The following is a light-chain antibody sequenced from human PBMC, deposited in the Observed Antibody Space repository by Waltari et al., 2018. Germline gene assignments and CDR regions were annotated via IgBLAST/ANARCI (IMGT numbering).Light chain of an antibody. V-gene: IGKV1-39*01. CDR3: QQYNTWPPIT. J-gene: IGKJ5*01. CDR1: QSISSY. Sequence: DIQMTQSPSSLSASVGDRVTITCRASQSISSYLNWYQQKPGKAPELLIYATSSLQSGVPSRFSGSGSGTEFTLTISSLQSDDFAVYYCQQYNTWPPITFGQGTRL. CDR2: ATS.